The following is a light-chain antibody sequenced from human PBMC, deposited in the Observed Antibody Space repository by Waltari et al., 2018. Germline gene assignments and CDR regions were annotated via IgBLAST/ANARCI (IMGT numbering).Light chain of an antibody. CDR2: DNN. CDR3: ATWDNSLSEVV. J-gene: IGLJ2*01. V-gene: IGLV1-51*01. CDR1: LSNPGNYS. Sequence: QSVLTQPPSVSAAPGQRVPISCSGSLSNPGNYSVSWYHQLPGAAPKLLIYDNNKRPSGIPDRFSASKSGTSATLGITGLQIGDEADYYCATWDNSLSEVVFGGGTKLTVL.